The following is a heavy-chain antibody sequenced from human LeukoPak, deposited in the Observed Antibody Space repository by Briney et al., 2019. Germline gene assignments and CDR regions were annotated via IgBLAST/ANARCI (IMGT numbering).Heavy chain of an antibody. CDR1: GFTFSSRDW. CDR2: ISYDGSNK. D-gene: IGHD3-22*01. Sequence: PGGSLRLSCVASGFTFSSRDWMTWVRQAPGKGLEWVAVISYDGSNKYYADSVKGRFTISRDNAKKSLYLQMNSLRAEDTAVYYCASGIDYYDSSGYPWGWGQGTLVTVSS. V-gene: IGHV3-30*03. J-gene: IGHJ4*02. CDR3: ASGIDYYDSSGYPWG.